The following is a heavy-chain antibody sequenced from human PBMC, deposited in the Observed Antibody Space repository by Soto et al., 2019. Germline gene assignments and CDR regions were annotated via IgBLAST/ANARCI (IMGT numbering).Heavy chain of an antibody. J-gene: IGHJ4*02. CDR1: GFSFSSYA. Sequence: QVQLVESGGGVVQPGRSLRLSCAASGFSFSSYAMHWVRQAPGKGLVWVASISYGGTNKYYADSVKGRFTISRDNSENTLYLQMSSLRPEDTAVFYCARAGGGGFNLILCFDHWGLATLVTVSS. CDR2: ISYGGTNK. V-gene: IGHV3-30-3*01. CDR3: ARAGGGGFNLILCFDH. D-gene: IGHD3-3*01.